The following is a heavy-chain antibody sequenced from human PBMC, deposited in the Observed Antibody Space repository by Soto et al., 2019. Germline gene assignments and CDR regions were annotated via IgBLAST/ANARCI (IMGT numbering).Heavy chain of an antibody. Sequence: EVQLVDSGGGLVQPGGSLRLACAASGFTLSNHRMHWVRQAPGKGLVWVSDINSDGSTTNYADSVKGRFTISSDNAKNTLSLQMNSLRGEDTAVYYCARSSSWSCEYWGQGALVTVSS. J-gene: IGHJ4*02. V-gene: IGHV3-74*01. CDR3: ARSSSWSCEY. D-gene: IGHD6-19*01. CDR1: GFTLSNHR. CDR2: INSDGSTT.